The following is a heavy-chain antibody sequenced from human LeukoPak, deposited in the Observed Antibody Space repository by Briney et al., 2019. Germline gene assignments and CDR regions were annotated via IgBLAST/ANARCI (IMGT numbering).Heavy chain of an antibody. J-gene: IGHJ4*02. D-gene: IGHD3-22*01. CDR2: ISYDGSNK. V-gene: IGHV3-30*18. CDR1: GFTLSSYG. Sequence: QPGGSLRLSCAASGFTLSSYGMHWVRQAPGKGLEWVAVISYDGSNKYYADSVKGRFTISRDNSKNTLYLQMNSLRAEDTAVYYCAKDLNSSGYYYGDYWGQGTLVTVSS. CDR3: AKDLNSSGYYYGDY.